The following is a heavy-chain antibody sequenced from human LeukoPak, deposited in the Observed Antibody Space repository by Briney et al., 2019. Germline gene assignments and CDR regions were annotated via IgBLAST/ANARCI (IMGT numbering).Heavy chain of an antibody. CDR2: SSGTGRNI. J-gene: IGHJ5*02. CDR3: ARDAPSFGDCDGNWFDP. D-gene: IGHD2-21*02. Sequence: GGSLRLSCAASGFTFRGYQMTWVRQAPGKGLEWLGYSSGTGRNIKYADSVTGRFTISRDNAKDTLYLHMNSLRPEDTAVYYCARDAPSFGDCDGNWFDPWGQGTLVIVSP. CDR1: GFTFRGYQ. V-gene: IGHV3-48*01.